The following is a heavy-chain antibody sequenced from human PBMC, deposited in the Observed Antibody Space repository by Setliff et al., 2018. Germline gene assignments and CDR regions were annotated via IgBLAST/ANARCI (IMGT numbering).Heavy chain of an antibody. Sequence: PSETLSLTCAAYGGTFSDYYWTWTRQPPGKGLEWVGEINHRGSTNYNPSLKSRVTISVDTSKDQFSLKLISMTAADTAVYYCARGRNVAARLLDSWGQGTLVTVSS. CDR2: INHRGST. D-gene: IGHD6-6*01. CDR1: GGTFSDYY. J-gene: IGHJ4*02. V-gene: IGHV4-34*01. CDR3: ARGRNVAARLLDS.